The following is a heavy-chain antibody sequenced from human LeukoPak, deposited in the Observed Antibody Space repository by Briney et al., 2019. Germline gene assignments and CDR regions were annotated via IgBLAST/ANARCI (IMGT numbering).Heavy chain of an antibody. V-gene: IGHV3-23*01. CDR2: ISDDGSGT. CDR1: GFTFSDYA. Sequence: GGSLRLSCAASGFTFSDYAVSWVRQAPGQGLEWVSTISDDGSGTYYADSAKGRFTISRDNSKNTLFLQINSLRAEDSAVYYCATDRERDPSVYYLVGGQGTLITVSS. CDR3: ATDRERDPSVYYLV. J-gene: IGHJ4*02. D-gene: IGHD3-22*01.